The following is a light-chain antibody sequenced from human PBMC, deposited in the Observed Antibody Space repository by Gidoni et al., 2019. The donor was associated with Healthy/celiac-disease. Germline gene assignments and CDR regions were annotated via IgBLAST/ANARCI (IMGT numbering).Light chain of an antibody. CDR3: QQYDNLPLT. V-gene: IGKV1-33*01. J-gene: IGKJ4*01. CDR2: DAS. Sequence: DIQMTQSPSSLSASVGDRVTITCQASQDISNYLNWYQQKPGKAPKLLIYDASNLETGVPSRFSGSGSGTDFTFTISSLQPEDIATYYFQQYDNLPLTFGGGTKAEIK. CDR1: QDISNY.